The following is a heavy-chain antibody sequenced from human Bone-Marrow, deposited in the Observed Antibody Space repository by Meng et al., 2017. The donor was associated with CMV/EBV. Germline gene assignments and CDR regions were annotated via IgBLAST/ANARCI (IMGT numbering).Heavy chain of an antibody. D-gene: IGHD3-3*01. CDR1: GFTFSDYA. Sequence: GESLKISCAASGFTFSDYAMHWVRQAPGKGLEWVAVISFDGSNKFYADSVKGRYTISRDNSKNTLNLQMSSLRAEDTAVYYCARDLDYDFWSGYRYYYYYGMDVWGQGTTVIVSS. J-gene: IGHJ6*02. CDR2: ISFDGSNK. V-gene: IGHV3-30*04. CDR3: ARDLDYDFWSGYRYYYYYGMDV.